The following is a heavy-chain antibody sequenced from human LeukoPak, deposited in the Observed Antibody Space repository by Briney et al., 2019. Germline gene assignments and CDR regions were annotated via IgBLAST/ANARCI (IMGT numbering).Heavy chain of an antibody. CDR3: ARASDYSRYYYYYMDV. V-gene: IGHV4-34*01. CDR2: INHSGST. D-gene: IGHD4-11*01. J-gene: IGHJ6*03. CDR1: GGSFSGYY. Sequence: SETLSLTCAVYGGSFSGYYWSWIRQPPGKGLEWIGEINHSGSTNYNPSLKSRVTISVDTSKNQFSLKLSSVTAADTAVYYCARASDYSRYYYYYMDVWGKGTTVTVSS.